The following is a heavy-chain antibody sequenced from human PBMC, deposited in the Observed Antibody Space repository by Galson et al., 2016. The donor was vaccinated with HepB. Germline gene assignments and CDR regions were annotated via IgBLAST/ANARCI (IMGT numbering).Heavy chain of an antibody. Sequence: VTLSLTCAVSGYSISSGYYWGWIRQPPGKGLEWIGSIYHSGSTYYNPSLKSRVTISVDTSKNQFSLKLSSVTAADTAVYYCARVSNDYVWGSYRPYFDYWGQGTLVTVSS. CDR3: ARVSNDYVWGSYRPYFDY. CDR1: GYSISSGYY. V-gene: IGHV4-38-2*01. J-gene: IGHJ4*02. D-gene: IGHD3-16*02. CDR2: IYHSGST.